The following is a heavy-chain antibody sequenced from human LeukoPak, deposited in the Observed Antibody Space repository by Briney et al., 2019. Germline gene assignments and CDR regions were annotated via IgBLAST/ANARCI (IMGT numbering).Heavy chain of an antibody. CDR2: IYYSGST. J-gene: IGHJ4*02. V-gene: IGHV4-59*01. Sequence: SETLSLTCTVSGGSISSYYWSWIRQPPGKGLEWIGYIYYSGSTNYNPSLKSRVTISVDTSKNQFSLKLSSVTAADTAVYYCAREFEYNWNDLGYWGQGTLVTVSS. D-gene: IGHD1-20*01. CDR3: AREFEYNWNDLGY. CDR1: GGSISSYY.